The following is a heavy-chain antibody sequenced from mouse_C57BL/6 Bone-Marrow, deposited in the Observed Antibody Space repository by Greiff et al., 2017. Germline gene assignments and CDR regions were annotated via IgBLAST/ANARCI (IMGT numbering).Heavy chain of an antibody. J-gene: IGHJ4*01. CDR1: GFTFSDYY. Sequence: EVQLVESEGGLVQPGSSMKLSCTASGFTFSDYYMAWVRQVPEKGLEWVANINYDGSSTYYLDSLKSRFIISRDNAKNILYLQMSSLKSEDTATYYCARGAYLYAMDYWGQGTSVTVSS. V-gene: IGHV5-16*01. CDR2: INYDGSST. D-gene: IGHD5-5*01. CDR3: ARGAYLYAMDY.